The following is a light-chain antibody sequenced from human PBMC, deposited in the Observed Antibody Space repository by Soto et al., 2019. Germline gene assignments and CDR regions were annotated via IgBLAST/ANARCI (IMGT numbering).Light chain of an antibody. CDR3: QQSYNIPRT. Sequence: DIQMTXSPSSLSASXXXXXTITCRASQSISSYLNWYQQKPGKAPKLLIYAASSLQSGVPSRFSGSGSGTDFTLTISSLQPEDFATYYCQQSYNIPRTFGQGTKLEIK. J-gene: IGKJ2*01. CDR2: AAS. V-gene: IGKV1-39*01. CDR1: QSISSY.